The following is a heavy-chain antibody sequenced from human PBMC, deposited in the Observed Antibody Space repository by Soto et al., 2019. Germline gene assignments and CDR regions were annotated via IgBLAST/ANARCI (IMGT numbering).Heavy chain of an antibody. V-gene: IGHV3-23*01. J-gene: IGHJ6*02. CDR3: SKVGTYYYYGMDV. CDR1: GFPFSSYA. CDR2: ISGSGGNT. Sequence: EVQLLESGGGLVQPGGSLRLSCAASGFPFSSYAMSWVRQAPGKGLEWVAAISGSGGNTYYADSVKGRFTISRDNSKNTLYLQMNSLRAEDTAVYYCSKVGTYYYYGMDVWGQGNTVTVSS.